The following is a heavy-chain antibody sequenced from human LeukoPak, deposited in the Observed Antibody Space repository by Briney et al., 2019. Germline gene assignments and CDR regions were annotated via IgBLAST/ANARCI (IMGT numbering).Heavy chain of an antibody. V-gene: IGHV3-48*01. CDR3: ARDYKYAFDN. Sequence: GGSLRLSCAASGFTFSDYSMNWVRQAPGKGLEWISYIGIDSGNTNYADSVKGRFTISGDEAKNSLYLQINSLRVEDTAVYYCARDYKYAFDNWGQGTLVTVSS. D-gene: IGHD5-24*01. CDR2: IGIDSGNT. CDR1: GFTFSDYS. J-gene: IGHJ4*02.